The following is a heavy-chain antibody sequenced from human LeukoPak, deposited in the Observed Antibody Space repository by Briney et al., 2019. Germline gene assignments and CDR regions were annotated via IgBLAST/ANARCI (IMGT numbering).Heavy chain of an antibody. Sequence: SETLSLTCTVSGGSISSYYWSWIRQPAGKGLEWIGRIYTSGSTNYNPSLKSRVTISVDTSKNQFSLKLSSVTAADTAVYYCARRGYCSSTSCPKSAYFQHWGQGTLVTVSS. V-gene: IGHV4-4*07. CDR3: ARRGYCSSTSCPKSAYFQH. CDR2: IYTSGST. J-gene: IGHJ1*01. CDR1: GGSISSYY. D-gene: IGHD2-2*01.